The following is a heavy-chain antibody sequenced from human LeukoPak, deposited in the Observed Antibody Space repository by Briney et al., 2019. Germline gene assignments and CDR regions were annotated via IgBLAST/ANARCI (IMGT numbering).Heavy chain of an antibody. Sequence: GASVKVSCEASGYTFTSYIISWLRQAPGQGLEWMGWISAYTGNTNYAQKLQGRVTMTTDTSTSTAYMELRSLRSDDTAVYYCAVGQTYFDYWGLGTLVTVSS. D-gene: IGHD1-26*01. J-gene: IGHJ4*02. CDR1: GYTFTSYI. CDR2: ISAYTGNT. V-gene: IGHV1-18*01. CDR3: AVGQTYFDY.